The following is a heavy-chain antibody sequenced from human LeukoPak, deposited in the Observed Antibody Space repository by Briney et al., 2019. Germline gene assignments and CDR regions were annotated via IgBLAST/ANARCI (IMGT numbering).Heavy chain of an antibody. J-gene: IGHJ4*02. CDR1: GFTFSSYW. CDR2: IKPDGSDQ. V-gene: IGHV3-7*04. D-gene: IGHD3-10*02. CDR3: ARVFVGENFDY. Sequence: GGSLRLSCAASGFTFSSYWMNWVRQAPGKGLEWVANIKPDGSDQYYVDSVKGRFTISRDNAKNSLYLQMNSLRAEDTAVYFCARVFVGENFDYWGQGTLVTVSS.